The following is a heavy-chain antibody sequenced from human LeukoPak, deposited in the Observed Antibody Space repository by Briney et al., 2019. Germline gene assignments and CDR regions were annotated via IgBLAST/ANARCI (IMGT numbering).Heavy chain of an antibody. D-gene: IGHD6-13*01. Sequence: PGGSLRLSCAASGFTFSSYAMSWVRQAPGKGLEWVSAISGSGGSTYYADSVKGRFTISRDNSKNTLYLQMNSLRAEDTAVYFCARLIASAGYYFDYWGQGTLVTVSS. CDR2: ISGSGGST. J-gene: IGHJ4*02. CDR1: GFTFSSYA. CDR3: ARLIASAGYYFDY. V-gene: IGHV3-23*01.